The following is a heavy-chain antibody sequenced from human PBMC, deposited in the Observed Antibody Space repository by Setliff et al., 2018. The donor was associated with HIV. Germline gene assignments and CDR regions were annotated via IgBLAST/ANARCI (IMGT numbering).Heavy chain of an antibody. D-gene: IGHD3-3*01. CDR1: GYTFGNDW. Sequence: PGESLKLSCKGSGYTFGNDWIGWVRQMPGKGLEWMGILYPGDSDSRYSPSFQGQVTISADKSIRAAYLQWSSLKASDTAMYYCARLTSPYHNFWSGPFDYWGQGTLVTVSS. CDR3: ARLTSPYHNFWSGPFDY. CDR2: LYPGDSDS. J-gene: IGHJ4*02. V-gene: IGHV5-51*01.